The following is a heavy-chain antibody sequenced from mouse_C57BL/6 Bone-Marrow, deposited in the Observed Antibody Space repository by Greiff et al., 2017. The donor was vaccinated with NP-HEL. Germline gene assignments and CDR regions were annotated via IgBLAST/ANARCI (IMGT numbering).Heavy chain of an antibody. CDR1: EYAFPSHD. CDR2: INSDGGST. D-gene: IGHD2-3*01. V-gene: IGHV5-2*01. J-gene: IGHJ1*03. CDR3: ARHGIYDGYYVYFDV. Sequence: EVQLVESGGGLVQPGESLKLSCESNEYAFPSHDMSWVRKTPEKRLELVAAINSDGGSTYYPDTIERRFIISRDNTKKTLYLQMSSLTSEDTALYYCARHGIYDGYYVYFDVWGTGTTVTVSS.